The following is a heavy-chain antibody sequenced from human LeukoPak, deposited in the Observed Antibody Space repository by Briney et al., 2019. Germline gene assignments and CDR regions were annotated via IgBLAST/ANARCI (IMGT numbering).Heavy chain of an antibody. V-gene: IGHV1-2*02. D-gene: IGHD3-3*01. Sequence: ASVKVSCKASGYTFTGYYMHWVRQAPGQGLEWMGWINPNSGGTNYAQKFQGRVTMTRDTSISTAYMELSRLRSDDTAVYYCARDFSVWSYYDFWSGPTDWGQGTLVTVSS. CDR2: INPNSGGT. J-gene: IGHJ4*02. CDR1: GYTFTGYY. CDR3: ARDFSVWSYYDFWSGPTD.